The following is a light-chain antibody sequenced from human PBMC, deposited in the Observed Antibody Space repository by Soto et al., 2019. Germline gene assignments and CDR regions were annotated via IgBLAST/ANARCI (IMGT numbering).Light chain of an antibody. CDR1: QSISGTY. V-gene: IGKV3-20*01. CDR2: GAS. CDR3: QHYGISPPWT. J-gene: IGKJ1*01. Sequence: EIVLTQSPGTLSLSPGERATLSCRASQSISGTYLAWYQQKPGRAPRLLIYGASNRATGIPDRFSGSGSGTDFTLTISRLEPEDCVVYYCQHYGISPPWTFGQGTKVEIK.